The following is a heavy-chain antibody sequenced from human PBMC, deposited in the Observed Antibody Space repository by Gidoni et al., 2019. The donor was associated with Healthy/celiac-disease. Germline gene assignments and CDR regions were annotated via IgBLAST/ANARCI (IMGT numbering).Heavy chain of an antibody. D-gene: IGHD6-25*01. CDR2: ISWNSGSI. CDR3: AKDGYTQIYYYYGMDV. CDR1: GFTFDDYA. Sequence: EVQLVESGGGLVQPGRSLRLSCAASGFTFDDYAMHWVRQAPGKGLECVSGISWNSGSIGYADSVKGRFTISRDNAKNSLYLQMNSLRAEDTALYYCAKDGYTQIYYYYGMDVWGQGTTVTVSS. J-gene: IGHJ6*02. V-gene: IGHV3-9*01.